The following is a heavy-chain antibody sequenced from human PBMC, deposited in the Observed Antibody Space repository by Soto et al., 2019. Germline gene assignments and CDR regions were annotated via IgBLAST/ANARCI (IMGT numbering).Heavy chain of an antibody. CDR1: GYTFTDYY. J-gene: IGHJ4*02. CDR3: ARGGGDSSGFDS. D-gene: IGHD3-22*01. Sequence: QVQLVQSGAEVKKPGASVKVSCKASGYTFTDYYIHWVRQAPGQGLEWMGWINPNSGGTLYAQKFEGWRTMTRDTSTNTAYMDLSRLKSTDTAVYYCARGGGDSSGFDSWGQGTLVTASS. CDR2: INPNSGGT. V-gene: IGHV1-2*04.